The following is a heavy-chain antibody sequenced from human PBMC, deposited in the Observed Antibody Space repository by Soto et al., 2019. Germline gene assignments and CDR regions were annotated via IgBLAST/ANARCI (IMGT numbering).Heavy chain of an antibody. V-gene: IGHV4-39*02. CDR3: ARDGIERGSGSFATH. CDR2: IYYSGST. J-gene: IGHJ4*02. Sequence: PSETLSLTCTVSGGSISSSIYYWGWIRQPPGKGLEWIGSIYYSGSTYYNPSLKSRVTISVDTSKNQFSLKLSSVTAADTAVYYCARDGIERGSGSFATHWGQGTQVTVSS. CDR1: GGSISSSIYY. D-gene: IGHD3-10*01.